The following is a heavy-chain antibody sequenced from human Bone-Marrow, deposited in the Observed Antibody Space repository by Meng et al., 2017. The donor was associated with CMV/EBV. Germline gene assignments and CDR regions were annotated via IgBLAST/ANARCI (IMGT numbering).Heavy chain of an antibody. D-gene: IGHD2-15*01. CDR2: SNAGNGKR. CDR3: ARDPLVAATRAELDY. J-gene: IGHJ4*02. CDR1: GYTLTKYD. Sequence: ASVKVSCKASGYTLTKYDIHWVRQAPGQRLEWMGWSNAGNGKRKYLQEFQGRVTITRDTSASTAYMELSSLRSDDTAVYYCARDPLVAATRAELDYWGQGTRVTGSS. V-gene: IGHV1-3*02.